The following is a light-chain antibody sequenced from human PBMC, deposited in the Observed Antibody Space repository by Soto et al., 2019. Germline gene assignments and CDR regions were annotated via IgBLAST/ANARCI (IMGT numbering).Light chain of an antibody. CDR2: DAS. J-gene: IGKJ1*01. CDR1: QSVSTY. CDR3: QQRSNWPPWT. V-gene: IGKV3-11*01. Sequence: IVLTQSPATLSLSPGERATLSCRASQSVSTYLAWHQQKPGQAPRLLIYDASNRATGIPARFSGSGSGTDFTLTISSLEPEDFAVYYCQQRSNWPPWTFGQGTKVEIK.